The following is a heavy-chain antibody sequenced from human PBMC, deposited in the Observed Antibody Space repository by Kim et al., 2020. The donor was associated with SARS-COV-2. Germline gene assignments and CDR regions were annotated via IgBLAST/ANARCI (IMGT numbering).Heavy chain of an antibody. Sequence: GGSLRLSCAASGFTFSSYPMHWVRQAPGKGLQWVALISYDGRNKYYSDSVKGRFTISRDRSKNTLYLQMNSLRAEDTAVYYCGREFFGRGDVWGQGTTVTVS. CDR2: ISYDGRNK. V-gene: IGHV3-30*04. CDR3: GREFFGRGDV. CDR1: GFTFSSYP. D-gene: IGHD3-10*01. J-gene: IGHJ6*02.